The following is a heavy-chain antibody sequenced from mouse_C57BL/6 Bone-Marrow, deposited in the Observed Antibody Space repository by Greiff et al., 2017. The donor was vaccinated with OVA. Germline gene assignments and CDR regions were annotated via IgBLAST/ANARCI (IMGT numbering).Heavy chain of an antibody. D-gene: IGHD2-3*01. CDR3: ARGYYEAMDY. CDR1: GYTFTSYW. V-gene: IGHV1-64*01. Sequence: QVQLQQPGAELVKPGASVKLSCKASGYTFTSYWMHWVKQRPGQGLEWIGMIHPNSGSTNYNEKFKSKATLTVEKASRTAYMQLSSLTSEDSAVYYCARGYYEAMDYWGQGTSVTVSS. CDR2: IHPNSGST. J-gene: IGHJ4*01.